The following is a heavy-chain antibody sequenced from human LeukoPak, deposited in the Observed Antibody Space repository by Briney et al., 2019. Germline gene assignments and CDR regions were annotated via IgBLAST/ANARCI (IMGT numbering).Heavy chain of an antibody. J-gene: IGHJ4*02. CDR2: IHSSGST. D-gene: IGHD3-10*01. CDR3: ATDNSYGSGSYYT. Sequence: SETLSLTCTVSGGSLSRSNYYWRWIRQPPGKGLEWIGNIHSSGSTYYNPSLKSRVTISVDTSKNQFSLKLSSVTAADTAVYYCATDNSYGSGSYYTWGQGTLVTVSS. V-gene: IGHV4-39*07. CDR1: GGSLSRSNYY.